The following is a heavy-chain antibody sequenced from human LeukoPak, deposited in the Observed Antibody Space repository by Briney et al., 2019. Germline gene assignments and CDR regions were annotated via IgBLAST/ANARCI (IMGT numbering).Heavy chain of an antibody. CDR1: GGSFSGYY. CDR3: ARVTVTNDY. V-gene: IGHV4-34*01. D-gene: IGHD4-11*01. J-gene: IGHJ4*02. CDR2: INHSGST. Sequence: SETLSLTCAAYGGSFSGYYWSWIRQPPGKGLEWIGEINHSGSTNYNPSLKSRVTISVDTSKNQFSLKLSSVTAADTAVYYCARVTVTNDYCGQGTLVTVSS.